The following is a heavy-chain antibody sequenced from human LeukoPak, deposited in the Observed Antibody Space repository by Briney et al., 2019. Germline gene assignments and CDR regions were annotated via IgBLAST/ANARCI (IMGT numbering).Heavy chain of an antibody. J-gene: IGHJ4*02. CDR1: GFTFSSYE. CDR2: ISSSGSTI. V-gene: IGHV3-48*03. D-gene: IGHD3-10*01. Sequence: GGSLILSCAASGFTFSSYEMNWVRQAPGKGLEWVSYISSSGSTIYYADSVKGRFTISRDNSKNSLYVQLNNLRTEDTALHYCAKGRYGSGSFSTPFEYWGQGTLVTVSS. CDR3: AKGRYGSGSFSTPFEY.